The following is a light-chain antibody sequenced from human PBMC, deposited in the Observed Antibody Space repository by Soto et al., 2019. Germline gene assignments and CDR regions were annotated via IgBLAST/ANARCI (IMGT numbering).Light chain of an antibody. CDR2: GNN. V-gene: IGLV1-40*01. CDR3: QSYDSSLSAYV. J-gene: IGLJ1*01. Sequence: QSVLTQPPSVSGAPGQRVTISCTGSSSNFGTGYDVHWYQHLPGTAPKLLIYGNNNRPSGVPDRFSGSKSGTSASLAITGLQAGDEADYYCQSYDSSLSAYVFGTGTKVTVL. CDR1: SSNFGTGYD.